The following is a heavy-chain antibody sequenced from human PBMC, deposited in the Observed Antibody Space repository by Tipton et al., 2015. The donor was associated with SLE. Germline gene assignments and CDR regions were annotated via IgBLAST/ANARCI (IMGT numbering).Heavy chain of an antibody. V-gene: IGHV4-4*07. CDR3: ARERITNVRGVVFAFDP. D-gene: IGHD3-10*01. Sequence: TLSLTCTVSGGSMTGYYWNWIRQPAGKGLEWIGRIYSRGSTNYNLSLKSRVTISADTSKNQFSLNLSSVTAADTAVYYCARERITNVRGVVFAFDPWGQGTLVTVSS. J-gene: IGHJ5*02. CDR1: GGSMTGYY. CDR2: IYSRGST.